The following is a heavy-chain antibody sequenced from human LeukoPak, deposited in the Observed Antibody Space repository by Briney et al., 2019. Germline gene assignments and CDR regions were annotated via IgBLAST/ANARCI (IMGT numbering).Heavy chain of an antibody. CDR3: AKDPSTSWYWYFQH. D-gene: IGHD2-8*02. CDR2: ISESGGTT. J-gene: IGHJ1*01. Sequence: GGSLRLSCAASGFTFSSYAMSWVRQAPGKGLEWVSGISESGGTTYYADSVKGRFTISRDNFKSTLYLQMNSLRAEDTAVYYCAKDPSTSWYWYFQHWGQGTLVTVSS. CDR1: GFTFSSYA. V-gene: IGHV3-23*01.